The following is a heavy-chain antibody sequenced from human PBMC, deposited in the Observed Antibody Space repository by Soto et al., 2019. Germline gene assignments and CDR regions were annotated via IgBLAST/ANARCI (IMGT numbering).Heavy chain of an antibody. J-gene: IGHJ5*02. D-gene: IGHD4-17*01. Sequence: QVQLQESGPGLVKPSETLSLTCTVSGGSISSYYWSWIRQPPGKGLEWIGYIYYSGSTNYNPSLKSRVTISVNTSKNQFPLKLSSVTAADTAVYYCARLMTTGGWFDPWGQGTLVTVSS. V-gene: IGHV4-59*08. CDR2: IYYSGST. CDR1: GGSISSYY. CDR3: ARLMTTGGWFDP.